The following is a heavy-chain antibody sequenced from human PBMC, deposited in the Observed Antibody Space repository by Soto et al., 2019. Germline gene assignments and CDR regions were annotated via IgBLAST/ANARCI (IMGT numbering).Heavy chain of an antibody. CDR3: ARDGDYYDSSGSAPFDY. CDR2: ISSSSSTI. V-gene: IGHV3-48*02. Sequence: GGSLRLSCAASGFTFSSYSTNWVRQAPGKGLEWVSYISSSSSTIYYADSVKGRFTISRDNAKNSLYLQMNSLRDEDTAVYYCARDGDYYDSSGSAPFDYWGQGTLVTVSS. J-gene: IGHJ4*02. CDR1: GFTFSSYS. D-gene: IGHD3-22*01.